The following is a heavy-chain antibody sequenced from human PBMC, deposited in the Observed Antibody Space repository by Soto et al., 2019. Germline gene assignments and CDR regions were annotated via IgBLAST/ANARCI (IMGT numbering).Heavy chain of an antibody. D-gene: IGHD3-3*01. CDR1: GYSFLNYG. J-gene: IGHJ5*02. V-gene: IGHV1-18*04. CDR3: AREGGVAILGWFDP. CDR2: ISTYNGNT. Sequence: QLVQSGAEVKKPGASVKVSCKASGYSFLNYGITWVRQAPGQGLEWMGWISTYNGNTNYAQNLQGRVTITTDTSTSTAYLELRSLRSDDTAVYYCAREGGVAILGWFDPWGQGTLVSVSS.